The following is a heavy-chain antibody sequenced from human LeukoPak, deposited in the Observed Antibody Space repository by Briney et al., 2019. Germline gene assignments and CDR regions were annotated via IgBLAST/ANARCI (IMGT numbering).Heavy chain of an antibody. Sequence: PGGSLRLSCAASGFTFSSYSMNWVRQAPGKGLEWVSYISSSSSTIYYADSVKGRFTISRDNAKNSLYLQMNSLRAEDTAVYYCAKGRRSHDGVRASFDYWGQGTLVTVSS. CDR2: ISSSSSTI. D-gene: IGHD3-10*01. CDR3: AKGRRSHDGVRASFDY. CDR1: GFTFSSYS. V-gene: IGHV3-48*01. J-gene: IGHJ4*02.